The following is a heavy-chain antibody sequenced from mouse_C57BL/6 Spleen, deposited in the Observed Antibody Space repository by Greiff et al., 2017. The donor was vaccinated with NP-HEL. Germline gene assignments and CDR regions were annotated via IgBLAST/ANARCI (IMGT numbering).Heavy chain of an antibody. J-gene: IGHJ3*01. CDR2: ILPGSGST. CDR3: ARRVDCSNYWFAY. CDR1: GYTFTSYW. Sequence: QVQLQQPGAELVKPGASVKLSCKASGYTFTSYWMHWVKQRPGQGLEWIGEILPGSGSTNYNEKFKGKATFTADTSSNTAYMQLSSLTTEDSAIYYCARRVDCSNYWFAYWGQGTLVTVSA. V-gene: IGHV1-9*01. D-gene: IGHD2-5*01.